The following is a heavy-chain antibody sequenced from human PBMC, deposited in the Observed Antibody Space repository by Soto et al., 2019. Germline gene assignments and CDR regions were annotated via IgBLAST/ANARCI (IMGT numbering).Heavy chain of an antibody. CDR3: ARRVGYDFWSGYYTVYFDY. J-gene: IGHJ4*02. CDR2: IYYSGST. Sequence: LSLTCTVSGGSFSSGSYYWSWIRQPPGKGLEWIGYIYYSGSTNYNPSLKSRVTISVDTSKNQFSLKLSSVTAADTAVYYCARRVGYDFWSGYYTVYFDYWGQGTLVTVSS. D-gene: IGHD3-3*01. CDR1: GGSFSSGSYY. V-gene: IGHV4-61*01.